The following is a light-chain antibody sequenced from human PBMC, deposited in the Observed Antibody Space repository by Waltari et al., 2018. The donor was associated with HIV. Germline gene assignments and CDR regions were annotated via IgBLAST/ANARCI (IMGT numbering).Light chain of an antibody. V-gene: IGKV2-30*01. CDR3: MQGTHWPLT. Sequence: DVVLTQSPLSLPVTLGQPASISCRPSQSLVYGDGNTYLNWFHQRPGQSPRRLIYEVSKRDSGVPERFSGSGSGAEFTLKISRVEADDVGIYYCMQGTHWPLTFGGGTTVETK. CDR1: QSLVYGDGNTY. CDR2: EVS. J-gene: IGKJ4*01.